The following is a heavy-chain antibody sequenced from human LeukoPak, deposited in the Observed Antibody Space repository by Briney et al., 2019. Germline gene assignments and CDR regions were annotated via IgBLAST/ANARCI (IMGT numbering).Heavy chain of an antibody. V-gene: IGHV1-46*01. Sequence: GASVKVSCKASGYTFTSYYMHWVRQAPGQGLEWMGIINPSGGSTSYAQKFQGRVTMTRDTSTSTVYMELSSLRSEDTAVYYCARRHKKVPAALSRDWFDPWGQGTLVTVSS. CDR3: ARRHKKVPAALSRDWFDP. J-gene: IGHJ5*02. CDR1: GYTFTSYY. CDR2: INPSGGST. D-gene: IGHD2-2*01.